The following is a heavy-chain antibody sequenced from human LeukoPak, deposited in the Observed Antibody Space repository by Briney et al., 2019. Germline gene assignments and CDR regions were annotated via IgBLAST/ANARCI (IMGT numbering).Heavy chain of an antibody. Sequence: ASVKVSCKASGYTFTDYGISWVRQAPGQGLECMGWISVYRGNTNYAQKFQDRVTMTTDTSTSTAYMELRSLRSDDTAVYYCARGYGGPDYWGQGTLVTVSS. CDR3: ARGYGGPDY. CDR1: GYTFTDYG. D-gene: IGHD4-23*01. J-gene: IGHJ4*02. CDR2: ISVYRGNT. V-gene: IGHV1-18*01.